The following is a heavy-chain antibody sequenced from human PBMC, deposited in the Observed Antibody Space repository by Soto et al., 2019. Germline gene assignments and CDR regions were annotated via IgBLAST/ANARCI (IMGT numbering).Heavy chain of an antibody. CDR1: GFTFSSYG. Sequence: QVQLVESGGGVVQPGRSLRLSCAASGFTFSSYGMHWVRQAPGKGLEWVAVIWYDGSNKYYADSVKGRFTISRDNSKNTLYLQMNSLRAEDTAVYYCARSLRYFDWLTDYWGQGTLVTVSS. V-gene: IGHV3-33*01. J-gene: IGHJ4*02. CDR3: ARSLRYFDWLTDY. D-gene: IGHD3-9*01. CDR2: IWYDGSNK.